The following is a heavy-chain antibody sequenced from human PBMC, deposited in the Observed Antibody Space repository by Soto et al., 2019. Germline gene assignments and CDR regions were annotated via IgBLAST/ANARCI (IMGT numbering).Heavy chain of an antibody. CDR3: ARQGAMAETTEDDFDI. J-gene: IGHJ3*02. CDR2: IYPGDSDA. Sequence: PVDSLKRSCQFGGSTFTNHLGSCGLQMLGKGLEWMGIIYPGDSDARYSPSFAGKVNISVDKSITTAYLHWSSLEASDSAVYYCARQGAMAETTEDDFDIWGQRTLV. CDR1: GSTFTNHL. V-gene: IGHV5-51*01.